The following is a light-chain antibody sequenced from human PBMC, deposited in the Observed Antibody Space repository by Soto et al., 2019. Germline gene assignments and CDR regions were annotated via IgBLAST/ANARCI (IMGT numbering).Light chain of an antibody. CDR3: QQSFTAPCT. Sequence: DIQMTQAPSSLSASVGDRVTITCRASQSISTFLNWYQQKPEKAPNLLIYTASTLHGGVTSRFSGSGSGTDFTLTISSLQPEDFATYYCQQSFTAPCTFGQGTRVEIK. CDR2: TAS. J-gene: IGKJ1*01. CDR1: QSISTF. V-gene: IGKV1-39*01.